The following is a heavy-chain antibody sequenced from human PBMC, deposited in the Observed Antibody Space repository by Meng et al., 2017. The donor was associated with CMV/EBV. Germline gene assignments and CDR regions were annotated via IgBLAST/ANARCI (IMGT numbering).Heavy chain of an antibody. D-gene: IGHD3-10*01. V-gene: IGHV1-69*04. CDR1: GGTFSSYT. CDR2: IIPILGIA. J-gene: IGHJ6*02. Sequence: SVKVSCKASGGTFSSYTISWVRQAPGQGLEWMGRIIPILGIANYAQKFQGRVTITADKSTSTAYMELSSLRSEDTAVYYCARDLWFGEESYYYGMDVWGQGTTVTVSS. CDR3: ARDLWFGEESYYYGMDV.